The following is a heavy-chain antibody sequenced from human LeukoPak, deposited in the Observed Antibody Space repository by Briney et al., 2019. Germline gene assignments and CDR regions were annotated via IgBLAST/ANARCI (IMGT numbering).Heavy chain of an antibody. J-gene: IGHJ4*02. V-gene: IGHV3-53*04. D-gene: IGHD4-17*01. CDR2: MYSGGST. CDR3: ARGGGDYNPFDY. Sequence: GGSLRLSCAVSGFTVSTNYMSWVRPAPGKGLEWVSVMYSGGSTYYADSVKGRFTISRHNSKNTLYLEINSLRPDDTAVYYCARGGGDYNPFDYWGQGTLVTVSS. CDR1: GFTVSTNY.